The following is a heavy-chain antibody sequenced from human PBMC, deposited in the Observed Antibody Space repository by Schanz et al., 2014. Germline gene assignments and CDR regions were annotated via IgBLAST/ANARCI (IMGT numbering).Heavy chain of an antibody. CDR2: VSRSTPDI. Sequence: EVQLVESGGGLVQPGGSLRLSCTASGFTFSSYSMNWVRQAPGKGLEWVSYVSRSTPDIYYADSVKGRFTISRDNAKNSLYLEMNSLRAEDTALYYCARGGPAYYFDDWGQGTLVTVSS. CDR1: GFTFSSYS. V-gene: IGHV3-48*01. J-gene: IGHJ4*02. CDR3: ARGGPAYYFDD.